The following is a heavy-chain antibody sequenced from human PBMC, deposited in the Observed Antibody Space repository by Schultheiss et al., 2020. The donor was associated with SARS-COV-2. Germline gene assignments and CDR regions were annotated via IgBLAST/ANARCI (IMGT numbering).Heavy chain of an antibody. CDR2: ISWDGGST. Sequence: GESLKISCAASGFTFSSYGMHWVRQAPGKGLEWVSLISWDGGSTYYADSVKGRFAISRDNSKNTLYLQMNSLRAEDTAVYYCAKDLVRRLSFDYWGQGTLVTVSS. CDR3: AKDLVRRLSFDY. CDR1: GFTFSSYG. D-gene: IGHD1-1*01. J-gene: IGHJ4*02. V-gene: IGHV3-NL1*01.